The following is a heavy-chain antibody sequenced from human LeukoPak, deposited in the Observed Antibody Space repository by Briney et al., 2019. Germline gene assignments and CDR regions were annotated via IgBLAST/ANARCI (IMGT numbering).Heavy chain of an antibody. V-gene: IGHV1-8*01. CDR3: AREIDRDDYNRFFDY. J-gene: IGHJ4*02. CDR2: MNPNSGNT. D-gene: IGHD5-24*01. Sequence: ASVKVSCKASGYTFTSYDINWGRQATGQGLEWMGWMNPNSGNTGYAQKFQGRVTMTRNTFISTAYMELSSLRSEDTALYYCAREIDRDDYNRFFDYWGQGTLVTVSS. CDR1: GYTFTSYD.